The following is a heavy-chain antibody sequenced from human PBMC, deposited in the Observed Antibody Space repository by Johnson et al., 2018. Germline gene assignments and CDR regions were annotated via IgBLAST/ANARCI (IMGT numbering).Heavy chain of an antibody. CDR2: IYPGDSVI. Sequence: EVQLVESGAEVKKPGESVKISCKGSGYSFTSYWIGWVRQMPGKGLEWMGIIYPGDSVIRYSPSLQGQVTISADTSRSTAYLQWSSLKASDTAMYYCTRQDGSRLYFQQWGQGTLVTVS. CDR1: GYSFTSYW. V-gene: IGHV5-51*01. D-gene: IGHD5-24*01. J-gene: IGHJ1*01. CDR3: TRQDGSRLYFQQ.